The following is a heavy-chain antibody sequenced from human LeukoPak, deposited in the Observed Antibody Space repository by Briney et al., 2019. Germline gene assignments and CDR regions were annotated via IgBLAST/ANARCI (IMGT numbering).Heavy chain of an antibody. V-gene: IGHV1-3*01. J-gene: IGHJ4*02. CDR2: IYAGNGNT. CDR3: GRGGSSGVDY. Sequence: GASVKVSCKASGYTFTSYAVHWVRQAPGQGPEWMGWIYAGNGNTKYSQKFQGKITITRDTSASRVYMELSSLKSEDTAVYYCGRGGSSGVDYWGQGTLVTVSS. D-gene: IGHD2-15*01. CDR1: GYTFTSYA.